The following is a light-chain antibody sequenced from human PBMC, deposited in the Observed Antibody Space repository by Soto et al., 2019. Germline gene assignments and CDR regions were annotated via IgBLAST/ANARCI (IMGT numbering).Light chain of an antibody. CDR1: SSDVGGYDC. CDR2: DVS. V-gene: IGLV2-14*01. Sequence: QSALTQPASVSGSPGQSITISCTGTSSDVGGYDCVSWYQQHPGKAPKLMFYDVSNRPSGVSIRFSGSKSGNAASLTISGLQTEDEADYYCSSYTSVSSVIFGGGTKLTVL. CDR3: SSYTSVSSVI. J-gene: IGLJ2*01.